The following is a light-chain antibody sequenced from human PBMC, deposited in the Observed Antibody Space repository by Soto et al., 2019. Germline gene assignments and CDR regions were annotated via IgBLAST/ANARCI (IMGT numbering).Light chain of an antibody. CDR3: QQRRGWPVT. J-gene: IGKJ5*01. CDR1: QSIDSY. Sequence: EIVLTQSPATLSLSPGQRATLSCRASQSIDSYLGWYQQKPGQAPRLLIYDMFNRATGIPARFSGSGSGTDFTLTISSLEPEDFGVYYCQQRRGWPVTFGQGTRLEIK. CDR2: DMF. V-gene: IGKV3-11*01.